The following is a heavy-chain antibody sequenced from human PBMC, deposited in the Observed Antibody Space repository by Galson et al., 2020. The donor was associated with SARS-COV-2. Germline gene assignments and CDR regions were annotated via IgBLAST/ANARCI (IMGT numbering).Heavy chain of an antibody. CDR3: ARVTYSVSAGLVY. V-gene: IGHV4-31*03. CDR2: IYYSGST. Sequence: SETLPLTCTVSGGSISSGGYYWSWIRQHPGKGLEWIGYIYYSGSTYYNPSLKSRVTISVDTSKNQFSLKLSSVSAADTAVYYCARVTYSVSAGLVYWCQGTLVTVSS. CDR1: GGSISSGGYY. D-gene: IGHD6-13*01. J-gene: IGHJ4*02.